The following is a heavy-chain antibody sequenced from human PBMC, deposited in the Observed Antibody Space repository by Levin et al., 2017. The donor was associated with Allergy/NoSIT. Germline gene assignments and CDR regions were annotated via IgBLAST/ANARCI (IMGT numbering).Heavy chain of an antibody. CDR2: ISYDGSNK. V-gene: IGHV3-30*18. Sequence: LSLTCAASGFTFSSNDMHWVRQAPGKGLEWVAVISYDGSNKYYADSVKGRFTISRDNSKNTLYLQMNSLRAEDTAVYYCAKGYCSRTRCQGIWYYFDYWGQGTLVTVSS. CDR1: GFTFSSND. J-gene: IGHJ4*02. D-gene: IGHD2-2*01. CDR3: AKGYCSRTRCQGIWYYFDY.